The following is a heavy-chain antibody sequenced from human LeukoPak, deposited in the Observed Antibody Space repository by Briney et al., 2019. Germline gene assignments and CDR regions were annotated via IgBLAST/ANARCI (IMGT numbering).Heavy chain of an antibody. J-gene: IGHJ6*02. CDR3: AAEIRRGDSPLDS. D-gene: IGHD3-9*01. Sequence: GGSLRLSCAASGFTLRSYDMSWVRQAPGKGLEWVAATSGSGVNSYYADSVRGRFTISRDNSQNTLYLQMDSLRAEDTALYYCAAEIRRGDSPLDSWGQGTTVTVSS. CDR2: TSGSGVNS. CDR1: GFTLRSYD. V-gene: IGHV3-23*01.